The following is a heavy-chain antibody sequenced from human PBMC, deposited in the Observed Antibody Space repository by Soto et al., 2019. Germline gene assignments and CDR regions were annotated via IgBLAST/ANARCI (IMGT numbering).Heavy chain of an antibody. CDR1: GYTFTSYY. Sequence: ASVKVSCKASGYTFTSYYMHGVRQAPGQGLEWMGIINPSGGSTSYAQKFQGRVTMTRDTSTSTVYMELSSLRSEDTAVYYCARDGGGIAVNNWFDPWGQGTMVTVYS. CDR2: INPSGGST. CDR3: ARDGGGIAVNNWFDP. J-gene: IGHJ5*02. V-gene: IGHV1-46*01. D-gene: IGHD6-19*01.